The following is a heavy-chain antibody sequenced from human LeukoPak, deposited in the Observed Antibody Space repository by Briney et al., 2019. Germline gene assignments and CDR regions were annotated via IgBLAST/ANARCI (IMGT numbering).Heavy chain of an antibody. Sequence: ASVKVSCKASGYTFTSYYMHWVRQAPGQGREWMGWINPNSGGTNYAQKFQGRVTMTRDTSISTAYMELSRLRSDDTAVYYCASWRYSGYDHHFDYWGQGTLVTVSS. CDR1: GYTFTSYY. V-gene: IGHV1-2*02. J-gene: IGHJ4*02. D-gene: IGHD5-12*01. CDR3: ASWRYSGYDHHFDY. CDR2: INPNSGGT.